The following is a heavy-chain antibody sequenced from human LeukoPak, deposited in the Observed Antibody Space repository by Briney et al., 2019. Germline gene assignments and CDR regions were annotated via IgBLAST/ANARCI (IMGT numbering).Heavy chain of an antibody. V-gene: IGHV1-69*04. Sequence: SVKVSCKASGYTFTSYAMNWVRQAPGQGLEWMGRIIPILGIANYAQKFQGRVTITADKSTSTAYMELNSLRSEDTAVYYCAREGGSYSGYFDYWGQGTLVTVSS. D-gene: IGHD1-26*01. CDR2: IIPILGIA. CDR3: AREGGSYSGYFDY. J-gene: IGHJ4*02. CDR1: GYTFTSYA.